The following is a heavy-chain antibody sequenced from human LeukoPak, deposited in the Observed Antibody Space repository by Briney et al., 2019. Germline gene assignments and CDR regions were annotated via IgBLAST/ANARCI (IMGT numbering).Heavy chain of an antibody. CDR2: IIPIFGTA. CDR1: TATFSSDG. J-gene: IGHJ4*02. V-gene: IGHV1-69*05. Sequence: SVNLYWNAATATFSSDGISWMRQAHGQGLEWIGGIIPIFGTANYAQKFQGRVTITTDESTSTAYMELSSLRSEDTAVYYCASRSGGDGYIPFDYWGQGTLVTVSS. D-gene: IGHD5-24*01. CDR3: ASRSGGDGYIPFDY.